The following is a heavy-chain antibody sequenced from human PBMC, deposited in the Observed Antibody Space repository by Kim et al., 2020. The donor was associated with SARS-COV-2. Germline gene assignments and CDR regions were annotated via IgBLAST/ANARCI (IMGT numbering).Heavy chain of an antibody. CDR2: IKQDGSAK. J-gene: IGHJ2*01. CDR1: GFTFSSYW. V-gene: IGHV3-7*01. Sequence: GGSLRLSCAASGFTFSSYWMSWVRQAPGKGLEWVANIKQDGSAKYYVDSVKGRFTISRDNAKNSLFLQMNSLRAEDTAVYYCARGRGWSASVLWYFDLWGRGTLVTVSS. CDR3: ARGRGWSASVLWYFDL. D-gene: IGHD3-3*01.